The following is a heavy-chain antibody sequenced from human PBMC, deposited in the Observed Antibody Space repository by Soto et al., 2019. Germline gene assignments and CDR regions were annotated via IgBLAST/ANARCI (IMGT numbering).Heavy chain of an antibody. V-gene: IGHV4-4*02. CDR1: GGSISSSNW. D-gene: IGHD3-22*01. J-gene: IGHJ3*02. CDR3: ARDRPDSSGYYAPPHAFDI. CDR2: IYHSGST. Sequence: PSETLSLTCAVSGGSISSSNWWSWVRQPPGKGLEWIGEIYHSGSTNYNPSLKSRVTISVDKSKNQFSLKLSSVTAADTAVYYCARDRPDSSGYYAPPHAFDIWGQGTMVTVSS.